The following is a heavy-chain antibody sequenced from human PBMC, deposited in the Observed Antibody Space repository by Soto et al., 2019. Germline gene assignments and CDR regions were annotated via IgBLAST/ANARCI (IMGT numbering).Heavy chain of an antibody. D-gene: IGHD6-13*01. CDR3: ARGNRPLFGGRYSSSWYGMDV. V-gene: IGHV3-30-3*01. CDR2: ISYDGSNK. CDR1: GFTFSSYA. Sequence: GGSLRLSCAASGFTFSSYAMHWVRQAPGKGLEWVAVISYDGSNKYYADSVKGRFTISRDNSKNTLYLQMNSLRAEDTAVYYCARGNRPLFGGRYSSSWYGMDVWGQGTTVTVSS. J-gene: IGHJ6*02.